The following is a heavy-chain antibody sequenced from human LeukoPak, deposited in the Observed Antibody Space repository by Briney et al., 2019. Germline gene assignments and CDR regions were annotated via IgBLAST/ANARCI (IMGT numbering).Heavy chain of an antibody. CDR2: IYYSGST. V-gene: IGHV4-59*01. CDR1: GGSISSYY. Sequence: SETLSLTCTFSGGSISSYYWIWIRQPPGKGLESNGYIYYSGSTNYKPSLKSRVTISVDTSKNQFSLKLSSVTAADTAVFFCAREAAYDILTGYYSAGGYFDYWGQGTLVTVSS. J-gene: IGHJ4*02. CDR3: AREAAYDILTGYYSAGGYFDY. D-gene: IGHD3-9*01.